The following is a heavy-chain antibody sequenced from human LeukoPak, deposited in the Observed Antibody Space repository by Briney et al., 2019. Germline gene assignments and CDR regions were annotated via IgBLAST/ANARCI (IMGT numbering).Heavy chain of an antibody. J-gene: IGHJ4*02. CDR1: GYTFTGYY. Sequence: GASVKVSCKASGYTFTGYYMHWVRQAPGQGLEWMGWINPNSGGTNYAQKFQGRVTMTRDTSISTAYMELSRLRSDDTAMYYCARGPHLFLTNYFIAYWGQGTLVTVSS. V-gene: IGHV1-2*02. CDR3: ARGPHLFLTNYFIAY. CDR2: INPNSGGT. D-gene: IGHD3-9*01.